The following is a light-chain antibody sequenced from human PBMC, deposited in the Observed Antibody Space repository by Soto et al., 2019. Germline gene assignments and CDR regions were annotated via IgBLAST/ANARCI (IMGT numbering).Light chain of an antibody. CDR3: QQYNNWSRT. Sequence: EIVLTQSPGTLSLSPGERATLSCRASQSVSNNYLAWYQQKPGQAPRLLIYGASNRATGIPDRFSGSGSGTDFTLTISSLQSEDLAVYYCQQYNNWSRTFGQGTKVDIK. V-gene: IGKV3-20*01. J-gene: IGKJ1*01. CDR2: GAS. CDR1: QSVSNNY.